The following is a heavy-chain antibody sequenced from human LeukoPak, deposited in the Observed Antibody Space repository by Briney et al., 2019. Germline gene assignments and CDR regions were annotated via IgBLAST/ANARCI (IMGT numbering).Heavy chain of an antibody. J-gene: IGHJ4*02. V-gene: IGHV3-43D*03. D-gene: IGHD3-3*01. Sequence: GGSLRLSCAASGFTFDVYAMHWVRQAPGKGLEWVSLISWDGGSTYYADSVKGRFTISRDNSKNSLYPQMNSLRAEDTALYYCAKDGSSTSCYLCDFWSGYYDYWGQGTLVTVSS. CDR3: AKDGSSTSCYLCDFWSGYYDY. CDR2: ISWDGGST. CDR1: GFTFDVYA.